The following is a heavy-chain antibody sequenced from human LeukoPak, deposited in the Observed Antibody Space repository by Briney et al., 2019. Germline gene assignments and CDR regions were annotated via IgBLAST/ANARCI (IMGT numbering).Heavy chain of an antibody. CDR3: ARGAYCGGDCSQHFDY. V-gene: IGHV1-18*01. D-gene: IGHD2-21*02. Sequence: GASVKVSCKASGYTFTSYGISWVRQAPGQGLEWMGWISAYNGNTNYAQKLQGRVTMTTDTSTSTAYMELRSLRSDDTAVYYCARGAYCGGDCSQHFDYWGQGTLVIVSS. CDR2: ISAYNGNT. CDR1: GYTFTSYG. J-gene: IGHJ4*02.